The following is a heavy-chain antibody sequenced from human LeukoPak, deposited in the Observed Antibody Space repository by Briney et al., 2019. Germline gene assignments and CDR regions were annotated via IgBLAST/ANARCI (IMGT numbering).Heavy chain of an antibody. CDR3: AKTPDYGDYVGDY. CDR1: GFTFSSYG. D-gene: IGHD4-17*01. V-gene: IGHV3-33*06. Sequence: GGSLRLSXAASGFTFSSYGMHWVRQAPGKGLEWVAVIWYDGSNKYYADSVKGRFTISRDNSKNTLYLQMNSLRAEDTAVYYCAKTPDYGDYVGDYWGQGTLVTVSS. J-gene: IGHJ4*02. CDR2: IWYDGSNK.